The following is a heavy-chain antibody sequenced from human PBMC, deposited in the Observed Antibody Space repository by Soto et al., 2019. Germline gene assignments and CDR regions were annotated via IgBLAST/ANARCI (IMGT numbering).Heavy chain of an antibody. J-gene: IGHJ4*02. Sequence: SETLSLTCTVPGGSISSSSYYWGWIRQPPGKGLEWIGSIYYSGSTYYNPSLKSRVTISVDTSKNQFSLNVSSVTAADTAVYYCARVKWFGESGFDYWGQGTLVTVSS. V-gene: IGHV4-39*07. D-gene: IGHD3-10*01. CDR2: IYYSGST. CDR1: GGSISSSSYY. CDR3: ARVKWFGESGFDY.